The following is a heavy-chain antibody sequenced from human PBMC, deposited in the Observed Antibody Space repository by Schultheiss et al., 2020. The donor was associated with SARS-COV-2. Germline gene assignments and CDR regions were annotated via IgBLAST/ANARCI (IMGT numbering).Heavy chain of an antibody. CDR1: GGTFSSDA. CDR3: ARGGVVPAAHIGIYYFGLDV. D-gene: IGHD2-2*01. CDR2: IIPMIGSA. V-gene: IGHV1-69*13. J-gene: IGHJ6*02. Sequence: SVKVSCKASGGTFSSDAITWVRQAPGQGLEWMGGIIPMIGSANYAQKFLGRVTITADEPANTAYLELSSLTSGDTAVYYCARGGVVPAAHIGIYYFGLDVWGQGTTVTVSS.